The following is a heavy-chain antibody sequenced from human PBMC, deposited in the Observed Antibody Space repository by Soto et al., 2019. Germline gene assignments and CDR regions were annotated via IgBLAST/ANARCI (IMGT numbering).Heavy chain of an antibody. Sequence: QVQLVQSGGEVKRPGASVKVSCKTSGYTFSNYGITWVRQAPGQPLEWLGWISLYSDGTNYSQKCQGRVYMTTDTSTTTAYMELRSLRSDETAVYYCARVVPGAEAWFGPWGQGTLVTVSS. D-gene: IGHD2-2*01. CDR1: GYTFSNYG. J-gene: IGHJ5*02. CDR2: ISLYSDGT. CDR3: ARVVPGAEAWFGP. V-gene: IGHV1-18*01.